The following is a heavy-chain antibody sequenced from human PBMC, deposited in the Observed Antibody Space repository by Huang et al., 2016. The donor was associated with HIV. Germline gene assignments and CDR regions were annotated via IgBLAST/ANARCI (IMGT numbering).Heavy chain of an antibody. CDR1: GFTFSSYG. D-gene: IGHD3-3*01. V-gene: IGHV3-30*03. CDR3: ARGPIRFLAWLLNFDY. Sequence: QILLIESGGGVVQPGRSLRLSCAASGFTFSSYGMDWVRQAPGKGLGWGEVISYDEDNKYYADCVRGRFTISRDNSKNTLYLQMNSLRIEDTAVYYCARGPIRFLAWLLNFDYWGQGALVTVSS. CDR2: ISYDEDNK. J-gene: IGHJ4*02.